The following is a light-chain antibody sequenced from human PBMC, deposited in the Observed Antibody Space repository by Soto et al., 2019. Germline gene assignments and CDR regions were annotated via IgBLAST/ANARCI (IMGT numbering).Light chain of an antibody. Sequence: QSALTQPPSASGSPGQSVTISCTGTSSDVGGYKYVSRYQQHPDKAPKLMIFEVNKRPSGVPDRFSGSKSGNTASLTVSGLQAEDEADYYCSSYAGINNLGVFGTGTKLTVL. J-gene: IGLJ1*01. CDR1: SSDVGGYKY. CDR2: EVN. V-gene: IGLV2-8*01. CDR3: SSYAGINNLGV.